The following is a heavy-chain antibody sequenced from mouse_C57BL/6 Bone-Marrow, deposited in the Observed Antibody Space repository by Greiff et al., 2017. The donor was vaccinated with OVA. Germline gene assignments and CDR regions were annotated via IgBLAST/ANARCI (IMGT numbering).Heavy chain of an antibody. CDR3: ARCYPVVAKGFDY. V-gene: IGHV1-42*01. Sequence: VQLKQSGPELVKPGASVKISCKASGYSFTGYYMNWVKQSPEKSLEWIGEINPSTGGTTYNQKFKAKATLTVDKSSSTAYMQLKSLTSEDSAVYYCARCYPVVAKGFDYWGQGTTLTVSS. CDR1: GYSFTGYY. CDR2: INPSTGGT. J-gene: IGHJ2*01. D-gene: IGHD1-1*01.